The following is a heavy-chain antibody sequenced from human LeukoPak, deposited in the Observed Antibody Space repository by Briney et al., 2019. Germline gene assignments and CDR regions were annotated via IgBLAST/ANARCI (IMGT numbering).Heavy chain of an antibody. D-gene: IGHD6-19*01. J-gene: IGHJ4*02. CDR3: ARTDLAVAEGEASYYFDY. CDR1: GGSISSSSYY. V-gene: IGHV4-39*07. CDR2: IYYSGST. Sequence: SETLSLTCTVSGGSISSSSYYWGWIRQPPGRGLEWIGSIYYSGSTYYNPSLKSRVTISVDTSKNQFSLKLSSVTAADTAVYYCARTDLAVAEGEASYYFDYWGQGTLVTVSS.